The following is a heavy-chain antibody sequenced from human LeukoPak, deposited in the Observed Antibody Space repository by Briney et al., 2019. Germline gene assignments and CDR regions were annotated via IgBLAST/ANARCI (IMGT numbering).Heavy chain of an antibody. Sequence: PSETLSLTCAVYGGSFSGYYWSWIRQPPGKGLEWIGEINHSGSTNYNPSLKSRVTISVDTSKNQFSLKLSSVTAADTAVYYCAREERRFFRGPYSSPATHWGQGTLVTVSS. V-gene: IGHV4-34*01. D-gene: IGHD5-18*01. CDR1: GGSFSGYY. J-gene: IGHJ4*02. CDR3: AREERRFFRGPYSSPATH. CDR2: INHSGST.